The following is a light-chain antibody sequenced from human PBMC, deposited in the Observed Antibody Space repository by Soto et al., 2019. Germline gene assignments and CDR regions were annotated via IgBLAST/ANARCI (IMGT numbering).Light chain of an antibody. J-gene: IGKJ2*01. CDR3: QQYDSYSYT. CDR2: GAS. Sequence: DIQMTQSPSTLSASVGDRVTITCRTSQSISNWLAWYQQKPGKAPKLLISGASSLESGVPSRFSGSGSGTEFTLTISSLQPYDFATYYCQQYDSYSYTFGQGTKLGIK. V-gene: IGKV1-5*01. CDR1: QSISNW.